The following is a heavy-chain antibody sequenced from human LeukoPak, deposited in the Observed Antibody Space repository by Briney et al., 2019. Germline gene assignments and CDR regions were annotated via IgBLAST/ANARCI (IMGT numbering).Heavy chain of an antibody. CDR1: EFTFSNYA. CDR2: ISGGGGST. CDR3: AKGSGINHYHWIDP. J-gene: IGHJ5*02. V-gene: IGHV3-23*01. D-gene: IGHD1-14*01. Sequence: GRSLRLSCAASEFTFSNYAMNWVRQAPGKGLEWVSGISGGGGSTYYADSVKGRFTISRDNSKNTLYLQLDSLRAEDTALYYCAKGSGINHYHWIDPWGQGTLVTVSS.